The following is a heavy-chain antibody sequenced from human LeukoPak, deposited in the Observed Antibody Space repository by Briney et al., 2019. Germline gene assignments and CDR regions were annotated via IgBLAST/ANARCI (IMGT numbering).Heavy chain of an antibody. V-gene: IGHV3-11*01. CDR2: ISSSGSTI. D-gene: IGHD5-12*01. CDR3: ASMIYSGYDRGAFDI. J-gene: IGHJ3*02. CDR1: GFTFSDYY. Sequence: PGGSLRLSCAASGFTFSDYYMSWIRQAPGKGLEWVSYISSSGSTIYYADSVKGRFTISRDNAKNSLYLQMNSLRAEDTAVYYCASMIYSGYDRGAFDIWGQGTMVTVSS.